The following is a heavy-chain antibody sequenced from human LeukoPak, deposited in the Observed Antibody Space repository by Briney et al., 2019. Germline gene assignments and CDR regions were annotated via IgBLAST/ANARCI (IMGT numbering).Heavy chain of an antibody. CDR2: INPNSGGT. Sequence: ASVKVSCKASGYTFTGYYMHWVRQAPGQGLEWMGWINPNSGGTNYAQKFQGRVTMTRDTSISTAYMELSRLRSDDTAVYYCARDALGTAMRDCYYGMDVWGQGTTVTVSS. CDR1: GYTFTGYY. V-gene: IGHV1-2*02. J-gene: IGHJ6*02. D-gene: IGHD5-18*01. CDR3: ARDALGTAMRDCYYGMDV.